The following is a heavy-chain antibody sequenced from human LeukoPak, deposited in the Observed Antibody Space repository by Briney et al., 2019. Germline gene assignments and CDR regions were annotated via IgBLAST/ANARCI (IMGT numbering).Heavy chain of an antibody. J-gene: IGHJ4*02. CDR3: ARDSGPKYDYVWGSYPL. V-gene: IGHV1-69*13. Sequence: GPSVKVSCKASGGTLSRFAISWVRQAPGQGLEWMGGIIAIFGTANYAQKFQGRVTITADESTSTAYMELSSLRSEDTAVYYCARDSGPKYDYVWGSYPLWGQGTLVTVSS. D-gene: IGHD3-16*02. CDR1: GGTLSRFA. CDR2: IIAIFGTA.